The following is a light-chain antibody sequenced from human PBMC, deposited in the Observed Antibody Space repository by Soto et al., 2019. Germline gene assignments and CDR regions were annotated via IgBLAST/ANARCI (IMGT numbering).Light chain of an antibody. J-gene: IGKJ4*01. Sequence: EIALTQSPATLSVSPGERATLSCRASQSVSSNLAWYQQKPGQAPRLLIYGASTRATGIPARFSGSGSGTEFTLTISSMKSEDFAVYYCQQYNNWLTFGGGTKVDIK. CDR3: QQYNNWLT. CDR2: GAS. CDR1: QSVSSN. V-gene: IGKV3-15*01.